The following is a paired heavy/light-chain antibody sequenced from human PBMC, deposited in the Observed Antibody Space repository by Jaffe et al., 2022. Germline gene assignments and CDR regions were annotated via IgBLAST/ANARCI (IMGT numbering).Heavy chain of an antibody. J-gene: IGHJ4*02. CDR2: SHYSGST. Sequence: QVQLQESGPGLVKPSETLSLTCTVSGGFISTYYWSWIRQPPGKGLEWIGDSHYSGSTNYNPSFKSRVTISVDTSKNQFSLKLNSVTAADTAVYFCARFGYCDGGNCHFDYWGQGTLVTVSS. D-gene: IGHD2-15*01. CDR3: ARFGYCDGGNCHFDY. V-gene: IGHV4-59*01. CDR1: GGFISTYY.
Light chain of an antibody. J-gene: IGKJ2*01. CDR1: QSVLYNYNKKNY. CDR2: WAS. CDR3: QQYLHTLYT. V-gene: IGKV4-1*01. Sequence: DIVMTQSPDSLAVSLGERATINCKTSQSVLYNYNKKNYLAWYQLKPGQPPKLLIYWASTRESGVPDRFSGSGSGTDFTLTIRSLQPEDVAVYYCQQYLHTLYTFGQGTKLEI.